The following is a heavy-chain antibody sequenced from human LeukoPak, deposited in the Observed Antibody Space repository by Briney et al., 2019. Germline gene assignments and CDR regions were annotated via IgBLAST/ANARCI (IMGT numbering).Heavy chain of an antibody. D-gene: IGHD3-10*01. J-gene: IGHJ4*02. CDR1: GFTFKLYW. Sequence: GGSLRLSCAASGFTFKLYWMHWVRQVPGKGPVWVARINDDGSDTVYADSVKGRFTISRDDAKNMLFLQMNSLRGEDTAVYHCVRGGPSTWFRGQGTLVTVSS. V-gene: IGHV3-74*01. CDR2: INDDGSDT. CDR3: VRGGPSTWF.